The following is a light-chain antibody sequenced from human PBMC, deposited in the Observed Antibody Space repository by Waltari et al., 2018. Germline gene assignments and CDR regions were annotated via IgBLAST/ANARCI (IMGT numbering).Light chain of an antibody. J-gene: IGLJ1*01. CDR3: SSYTSSITYV. CDR2: DVS. Sequence: QSALTQPASVSGSPGQSLTISCTGTSSDVGAYNYVSWYQQHPGKAPKLMIYDVSNRPSGVSNRFSGSKSGNTASLTISGLQAEDEADYYCSSYTSSITYVFGTGTEVTVL. V-gene: IGLV2-14*03. CDR1: SSDVGAYNY.